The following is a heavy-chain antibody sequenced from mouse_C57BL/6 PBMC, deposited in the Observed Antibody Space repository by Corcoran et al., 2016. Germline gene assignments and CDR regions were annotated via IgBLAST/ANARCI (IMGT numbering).Heavy chain of an antibody. CDR1: GYPFTDYY. Sequence: EVQLQQSGPVLVQPGASVKMSCTASGYPFTDYYMHWVKQSHGKCLEWVGVINPYNGGTSYNQKFKGKATLTVDKSSSTAYIELNSLTTEDSAVYYCARAGVGNDYDFAYWGQGTLVTVSA. CDR2: INPYNGGT. CDR3: ARAGVGNDYDFAY. J-gene: IGHJ3*01. D-gene: IGHD2-4*01. V-gene: IGHV1-19*01.